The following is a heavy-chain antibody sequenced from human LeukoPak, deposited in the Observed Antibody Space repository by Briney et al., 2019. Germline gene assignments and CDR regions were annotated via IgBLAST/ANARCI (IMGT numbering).Heavy chain of an antibody. CDR2: IWDAGSNE. CDR3: ARDSGYSGYSDH. CDR1: GFTFSTYA. Sequence: SGGSLRLSCAASGFTFSTYAMHWVRQAPGKGLEWVALIWDAGSNEDYADSVKGRFTISRDNAKNSLNLQMNSLRAEDTAVYYCARDSGYSGYSDHWGQGTLVTVSS. D-gene: IGHD5-12*01. J-gene: IGHJ4*03. V-gene: IGHV3-33*01.